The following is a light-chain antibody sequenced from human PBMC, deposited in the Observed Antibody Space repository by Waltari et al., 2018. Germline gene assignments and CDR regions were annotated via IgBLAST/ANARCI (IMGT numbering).Light chain of an antibody. CDR2: NKN. CDR3: CSRESSGAHHV. V-gene: IGLV3-19*01. J-gene: IGLJ1*01. CDR1: GLGSYS. Sequence: SSELTQDPAVSVASGQTVQITCQGGGLGSYSASWYQQKPGQAPVLVIYNKNSRPSGIPDRFSGSSSGNTASLTITGTQAEDEADYYCCSRESSGAHHVFGTGTKVTVL.